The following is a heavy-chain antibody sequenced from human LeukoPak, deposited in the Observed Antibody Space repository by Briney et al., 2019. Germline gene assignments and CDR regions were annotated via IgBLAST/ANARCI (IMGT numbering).Heavy chain of an antibody. CDR3: ARFSFSGDQQWLYFDY. V-gene: IGHV3-33*01. Sequence: PGGSLRLSCAASGFTFSSYGMHWVRQAPGKGLEWVAVIWYDGSNKYYADPVKGRFTISRDNSKNTLYLQMNSLRAEDTAVYYCARFSFSGDQQWLYFDYWGQGTLVTVSS. D-gene: IGHD6-19*01. CDR1: GFTFSSYG. CDR2: IWYDGSNK. J-gene: IGHJ4*02.